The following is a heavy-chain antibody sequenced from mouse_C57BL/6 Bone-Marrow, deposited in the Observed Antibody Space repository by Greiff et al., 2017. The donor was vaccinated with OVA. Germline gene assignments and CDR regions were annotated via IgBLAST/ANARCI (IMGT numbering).Heavy chain of an antibody. J-gene: IGHJ1*03. CDR1: GFTFSDYG. Sequence: EVMLVESGGGLVQPGGSLKLSCAASGFTFSDYGMAWVRQAPRKGPEWVAFISNLAYSIYYADTVTGRFTISRKNAKNTLYLEMSSLRSEDTAMYDYARDPPHYCGSSLWYFDVWGTGTTVTVSS. CDR3: ARDPPHYCGSSLWYFDV. D-gene: IGHD1-1*01. CDR2: ISNLAYSI. V-gene: IGHV5-15*04.